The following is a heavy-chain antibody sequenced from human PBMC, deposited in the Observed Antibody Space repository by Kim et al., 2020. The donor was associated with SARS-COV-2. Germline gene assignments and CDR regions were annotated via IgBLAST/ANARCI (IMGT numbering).Heavy chain of an antibody. CDR2: GTA. CDR3: ARDYYGSGN. D-gene: IGHD3-10*01. J-gene: IGHJ4*02. Sequence: GTANSEQKFQGRVTITADESTSTAYMELSSLRSEDTAVYYCARDYYGSGNWGQGTLVTVSS. V-gene: IGHV1-69*01.